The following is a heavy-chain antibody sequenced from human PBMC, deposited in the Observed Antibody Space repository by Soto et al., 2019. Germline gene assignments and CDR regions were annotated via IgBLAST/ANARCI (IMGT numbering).Heavy chain of an antibody. CDR2: IYPGDSDT. D-gene: IGHD2-15*01. Sequence: PGESLKISCKGSGYSFTSYWIGWVRQMPGKGLEWMGIIYPGDSDTRYSPSFQGQVTISADKSISTAYLQWSSLKASDTAMYYCARGASGYCSGGSCHAKAPYYYYGMDVWGQGTTVTAP. V-gene: IGHV5-51*01. CDR3: ARGASGYCSGGSCHAKAPYYYYGMDV. J-gene: IGHJ6*02. CDR1: GYSFTSYW.